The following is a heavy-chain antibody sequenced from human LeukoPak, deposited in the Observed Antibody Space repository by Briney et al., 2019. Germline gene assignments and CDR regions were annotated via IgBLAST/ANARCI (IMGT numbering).Heavy chain of an antibody. Sequence: ASVKVSCKASGYTFTSYDINWVRQATGQGLEWMGWMNPNSGNTGYAQKFQGRVTMTRNTSISTAYMELSSLRSEDTAVYYCATGLKSITIFGVVMSFDYWGQGTLVTVSS. D-gene: IGHD3-3*01. CDR3: ATGLKSITIFGVVMSFDY. CDR2: MNPNSGNT. V-gene: IGHV1-8*01. CDR1: GYTFTSYD. J-gene: IGHJ4*02.